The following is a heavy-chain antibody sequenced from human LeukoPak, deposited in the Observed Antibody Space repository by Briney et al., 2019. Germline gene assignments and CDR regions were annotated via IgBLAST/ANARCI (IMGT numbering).Heavy chain of an antibody. CDR3: ARGRDGFNPYYFDY. D-gene: IGHD5-24*01. V-gene: IGHV1-18*01. J-gene: IGHJ4*02. CDR1: GYTFTTYG. Sequence: ASVNVSCKTSGYTFTTYGISWVRQAPGQGLEWMGWISAYNGDTHYAQKLQGRVTMTTDTSTSTAYMELRSLRSDDTAVYYCARGRDGFNPYYFDYWGQGTLVTVSS. CDR2: ISAYNGDT.